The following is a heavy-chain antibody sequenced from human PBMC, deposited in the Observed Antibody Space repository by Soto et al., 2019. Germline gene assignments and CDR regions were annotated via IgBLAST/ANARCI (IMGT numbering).Heavy chain of an antibody. CDR3: ARDSPYGGNSTNAL. D-gene: IGHD2-21*02. CDR2: IIPIFGTA. J-gene: IGHJ4*01. Sequence: ASVKVYCKASGGTFSSYAISWVRQAPGQGLEWMGGIIPIFGTANYAQKFQGRVTITADESTSTAYMELSSLRSEDTAVYYCARDSPYGGNSTNALWGQGTLVTVSS. V-gene: IGHV1-69*13. CDR1: GGTFSSYA.